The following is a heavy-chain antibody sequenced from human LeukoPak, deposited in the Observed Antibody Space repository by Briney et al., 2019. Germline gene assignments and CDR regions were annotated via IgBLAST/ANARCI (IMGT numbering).Heavy chain of an antibody. V-gene: IGHV3-30*07. CDR2: ISYDGSNK. D-gene: IGHD2-2*01. Sequence: PGGSLRLSCAASGFTFSSYAMHWVRQAPGKGLEWVAVISYDGSNKYYADSVKGRFTISRDNSKNTLYLQMNSLRAEDTAVYYCARDFPDCSSTSCHRGLDYWGQGTLVTVSS. CDR1: GFTFSSYA. J-gene: IGHJ4*02. CDR3: ARDFPDCSSTSCHRGLDY.